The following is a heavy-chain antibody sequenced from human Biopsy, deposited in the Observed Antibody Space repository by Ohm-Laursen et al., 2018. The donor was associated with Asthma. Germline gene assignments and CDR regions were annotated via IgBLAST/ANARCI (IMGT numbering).Heavy chain of an antibody. CDR3: ARCQVGYSSGWSLLLKKIYYSGMDV. CDR2: IKTVFGKT. CDR1: GGTFSNFA. V-gene: IGHV1-69*13. J-gene: IGHJ6*02. Sequence: ASVKVSCKAPGGTFSNFAISWVRQAPGQGLEWMGGIKTVFGKTKYAQKFQGRVTITADESTSTAYMEVTSLRSEDTAIYYCARCQVGYSSGWSLLLKKIYYSGMDVWGQGTAVTVSS. D-gene: IGHD6-19*01.